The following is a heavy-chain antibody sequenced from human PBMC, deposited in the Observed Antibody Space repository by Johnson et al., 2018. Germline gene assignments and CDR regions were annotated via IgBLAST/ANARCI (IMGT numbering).Heavy chain of an antibody. CDR3: AKGSDYNCDFEKCYSFMDV. CDR1: GFTFSNYG. V-gene: IGHV3-30*18. D-gene: IGHD1-1*01. CDR2: IPYDGSNK. J-gene: IGHJ6*03. Sequence: QVQLQESGGGVVQPGRSLRVSCAASGFTFSNYGMHWVRQAAGKGLEWLAFIPYDGSNKAYADSVTGRFTSSRDKTKKKLYLQMNSLRAEDTAVYFCAKGSDYNCDFEKCYSFMDVWGTGTTVIVSS.